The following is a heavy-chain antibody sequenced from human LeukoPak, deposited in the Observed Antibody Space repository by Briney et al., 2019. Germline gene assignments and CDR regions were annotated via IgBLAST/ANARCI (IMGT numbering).Heavy chain of an antibody. V-gene: IGHV3-23*01. Sequence: GGSLRLSCAASGFSFSTSPMSWVRQPPGKGLEWVSAMNNGPGATFYRDSVRGRFTISRDDSKSTLYLQMNSLRADDTGTYYCAKTHYDLLDVWGQGTTVTVSS. CDR1: GFSFSTSP. CDR2: MNNGPGAT. D-gene: IGHD5-12*01. J-gene: IGHJ6*02. CDR3: AKTHYDLLDV.